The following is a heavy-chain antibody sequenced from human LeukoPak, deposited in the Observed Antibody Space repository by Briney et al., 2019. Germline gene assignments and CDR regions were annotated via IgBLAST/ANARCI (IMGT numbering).Heavy chain of an antibody. CDR2: IYYSGST. Sequence: SETLSLTCTVSGGSISSSSYYWGWIRQPPGKGLEWLGSIYYSGSTYYNPSLKSRVTISVDTSKNQFSLKLSSVTAADTAVYYCASSYYDILTDAFDIWGQGTMVTVSS. D-gene: IGHD3-9*01. CDR1: GGSISSSSYY. CDR3: ASSYYDILTDAFDI. J-gene: IGHJ3*02. V-gene: IGHV4-39*07.